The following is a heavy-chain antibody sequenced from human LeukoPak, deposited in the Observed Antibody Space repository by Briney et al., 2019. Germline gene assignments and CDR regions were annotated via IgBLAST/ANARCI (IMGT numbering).Heavy chain of an antibody. Sequence: SETLSLTCSVSGGSVSTDSYYWNWIRQPPGKGLEWIGSIYYSGSTYYTPSLKSRVTISVDTSKNQFSLKLSSVTAADTAVYYCARDTRVRANFDYWGQGTLVTVSS. V-gene: IGHV4-39*01. CDR2: IYYSGST. D-gene: IGHD1-1*01. CDR1: GGSVSTDSYY. J-gene: IGHJ4*02. CDR3: ARDTRVRANFDY.